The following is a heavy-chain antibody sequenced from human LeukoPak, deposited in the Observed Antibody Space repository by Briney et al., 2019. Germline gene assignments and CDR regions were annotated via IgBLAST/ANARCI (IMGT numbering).Heavy chain of an antibody. V-gene: IGHV3-23*01. CDR2: ISGSGGST. CDR3: AKGLHITMIVVVTSGYFDY. J-gene: IGHJ4*02. CDR1: GLAFSSYA. Sequence: GGYLRLSCTPSGLAFSSYAMSWVRQAPGKGLDWVSAISGSGGSTYYAESVKGRFTISRDNSKNTLYLQMNSLRAEDTAVYYCAKGLHITMIVVVTSGYFDYWGQGTLVTVSS. D-gene: IGHD3-22*01.